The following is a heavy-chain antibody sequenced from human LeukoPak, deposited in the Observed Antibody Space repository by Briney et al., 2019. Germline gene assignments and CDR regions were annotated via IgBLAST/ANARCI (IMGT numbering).Heavy chain of an antibody. CDR2: ISSSSSYI. V-gene: IGHV3-21*01. J-gene: IGHJ5*02. Sequence: GGSLRLSCAASGLTFSSYSMNWVRQAPGKGLEWVSSISSSSSYIYYADSVKGRFTISRDNAKNSLYLQMNSLRAEDTAVYYCARDLTAAGTRWFDPWGQGTLVTVSS. CDR3: ARDLTAAGTRWFDP. D-gene: IGHD6-13*01. CDR1: GLTFSSYS.